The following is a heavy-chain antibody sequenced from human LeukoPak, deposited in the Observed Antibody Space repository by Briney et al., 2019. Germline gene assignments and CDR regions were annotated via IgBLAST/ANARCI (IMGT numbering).Heavy chain of an antibody. V-gene: IGHV4-34*01. J-gene: IGHJ6*03. Sequence: SETLSLACAVYGGSFSGYYWSWVRQPPGKGLEWIGEINHSGSTNYNPSLKSRVTISVDTSKNQFSLKLSSVTAADTAVYYCARGRSSGYRHYYYYYMDVWGKGTTVTVSS. CDR1: GGSFSGYY. D-gene: IGHD3-22*01. CDR3: ARGRSSGYRHYYYYYMDV. CDR2: INHSGST.